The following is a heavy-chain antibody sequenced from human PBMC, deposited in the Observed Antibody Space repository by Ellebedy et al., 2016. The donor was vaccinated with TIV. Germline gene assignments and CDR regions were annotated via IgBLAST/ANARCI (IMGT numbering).Heavy chain of an antibody. CDR3: ARGAPYTTWHLDL. V-gene: IGHV3-74*01. D-gene: IGHD1-1*01. J-gene: IGHJ5*02. CDR2: IIGYESAT. Sequence: GESLKISCTASGFTFSAYWMHWVRQVPGKGLVWISRIIGYESATNYADSVKGRFTVSRDNTKKTLYLQMNSLRGDDTALYYCARGAPYTTWHLDLWGQGTLVTVSS. CDR1: GFTFSAYW.